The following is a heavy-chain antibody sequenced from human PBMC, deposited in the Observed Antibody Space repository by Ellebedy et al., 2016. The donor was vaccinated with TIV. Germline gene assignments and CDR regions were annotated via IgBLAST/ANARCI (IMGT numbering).Heavy chain of an antibody. J-gene: IGHJ5*02. V-gene: IGHV4-39*01. Sequence: MPSETLSLTCTVSGNSITSANFFWGWIRQPPGKGLAWIGSFYHAGTTHYNPSLKSRATISEDTSKNQFSLRLTSVTAADTAVYYCARSRHYCSGGTCYPNWFDPWGQGTLVTVSS. D-gene: IGHD2-15*01. CDR2: FYHAGTT. CDR1: GNSITSANFF. CDR3: ARSRHYCSGGTCYPNWFDP.